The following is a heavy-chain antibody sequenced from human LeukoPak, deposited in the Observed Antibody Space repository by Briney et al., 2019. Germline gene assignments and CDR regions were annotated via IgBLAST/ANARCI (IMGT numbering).Heavy chain of an antibody. CDR2: ISGSGGST. V-gene: IGHV3-23*01. D-gene: IGHD1-1*01. CDR1: GFTFSSYA. Sequence: GGSLRLSCAASGFTFSSYAMSWVRQAPGKGLEWVSAISGSGGSTYYADSVKGRFTISRDNSKNTLYLQMNSLRAEDTAVYYCARVENDGYYMDVWGKGTTVTVSS. CDR3: ARVENDGYYMDV. J-gene: IGHJ6*03.